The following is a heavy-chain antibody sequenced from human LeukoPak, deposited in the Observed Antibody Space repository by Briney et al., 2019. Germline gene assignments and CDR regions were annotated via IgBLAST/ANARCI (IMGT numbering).Heavy chain of an antibody. J-gene: IGHJ4*02. CDR1: GFTFSSYA. Sequence: SGGSLRLSCAASGFTFSSYAMHLVRQAPGKGLEWVAVISFDGRNKYYADSVKGRFTISRDNSKNTLYLQMNSLRAEDTAVYYRARGGIQPDYWGQGTLVTVSS. D-gene: IGHD1-14*01. CDR3: ARGGIQPDY. CDR2: ISFDGRNK. V-gene: IGHV3-30*04.